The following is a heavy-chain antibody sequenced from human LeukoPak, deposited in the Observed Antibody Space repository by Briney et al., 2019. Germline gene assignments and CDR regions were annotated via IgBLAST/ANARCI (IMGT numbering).Heavy chain of an antibody. CDR1: GGSFSGYY. V-gene: IGHV4-34*01. CDR3: ARGRGSSWSYYYYYYMDV. CDR2: INHSGST. D-gene: IGHD6-13*01. J-gene: IGHJ6*03. Sequence: SETLSLTCAVYGGSFSGYYWSWIRQPPGKGLEWIGEINHSGSTNYNPSLKSRVTISVDTSKNQFSLKLSSVTAADTAVYYCARGRGSSWSYYYYYYMDVWGKGTTVTVSS.